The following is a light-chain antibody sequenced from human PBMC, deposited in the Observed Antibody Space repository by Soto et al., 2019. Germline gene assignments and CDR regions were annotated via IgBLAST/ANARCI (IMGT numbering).Light chain of an antibody. CDR2: ATS. Sequence: EIVLTQSPATLSVSPGERATLSCRASQSVGNNFAWYQQKPGQAPRLLIFATSTRATGVPARFSGSGSRTKFTLTISSLQSEDFADYYCQQYGDWPLTFGGGAKVEIE. CDR1: QSVGNN. V-gene: IGKV3-15*01. J-gene: IGKJ4*01. CDR3: QQYGDWPLT.